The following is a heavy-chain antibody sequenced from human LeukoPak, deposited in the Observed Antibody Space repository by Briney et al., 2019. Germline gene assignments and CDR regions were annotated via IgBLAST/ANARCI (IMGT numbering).Heavy chain of an antibody. J-gene: IGHJ5*02. CDR1: GYTFTSYY. CDR3: ARDLRGYCSSTSCYARHSGHNWFDP. CDR2: INPSGGST. D-gene: IGHD2-2*01. V-gene: IGHV1-46*01. Sequence: ASVKVSCKASGYTFTSYYIHWVRQAPGQGLEWMGIINPSGGSTSYAQKFQGRVTMTRDMSTSTVYMELSSLRSEDTAVYYCARDLRGYCSSTSCYARHSGHNWFDPWGQGTLVTVSS.